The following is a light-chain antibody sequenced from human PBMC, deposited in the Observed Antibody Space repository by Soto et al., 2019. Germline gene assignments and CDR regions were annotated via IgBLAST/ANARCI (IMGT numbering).Light chain of an antibody. CDR2: GAS. J-gene: IGKJ1*01. CDR3: QQYGSSGT. V-gene: IGKV3-20*01. Sequence: EIVLTQSPGTLSLSPGERATLSCRASQGVTSSYLAWYQHKPGQAPRLLIYGASSRATGIPDRFSGSGSGTDFTLTISRLEPEDFAVYYCQQYGSSGTFGQGTKVDIK. CDR1: QGVTSSY.